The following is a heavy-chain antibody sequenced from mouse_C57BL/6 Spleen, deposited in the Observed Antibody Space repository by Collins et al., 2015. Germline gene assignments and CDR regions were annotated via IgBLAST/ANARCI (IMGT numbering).Heavy chain of an antibody. D-gene: IGHD1-1*01. CDR2: IYPGSGNT. Sequence: QVQLKQSGAELVRPGASVKLSCKASGYSFTDYYIKWVKQRPGQGPESISRIYPGSGNTYYNEKFKGKATLTAEKASSTAYMQLSSLTSEDSAVYFCAREGLYYGRTCGAMDYWGQGTSVTVSS. CDR3: AREGLYYGRTCGAMDY. CDR1: GYSFTDYY. V-gene: IGHV1-76*01. J-gene: IGHJ4*01.